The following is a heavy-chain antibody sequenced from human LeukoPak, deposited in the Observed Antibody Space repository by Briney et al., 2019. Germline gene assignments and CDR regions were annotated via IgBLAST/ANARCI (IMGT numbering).Heavy chain of an antibody. J-gene: IGHJ4*02. CDR3: ARVPHRNWNDFDY. V-gene: IGHV1-8*03. CDR2: MNPNSGNT. D-gene: IGHD1-1*01. CDR1: GYTFTIYD. Sequence: ASMKVSCKASGYTFTIYDINWVRQATGQGLEWMGWMNPNSGNTGYAQKFQGRVTITRNTSISTAYMELSSLRSEDTAVYYCARVPHRNWNDFDYWGQGTLVTVSS.